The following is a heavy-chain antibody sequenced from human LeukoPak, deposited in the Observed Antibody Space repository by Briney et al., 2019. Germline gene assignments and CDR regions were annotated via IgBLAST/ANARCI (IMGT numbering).Heavy chain of an antibody. CDR1: GYIFTGHY. CDR3: ARALRYDDSSGYYAY. Sequence: GASVKVSCKASGYIFTGHYMHWVRQGPGQGPEWMGWINPKSGVTNYAQTFQGRVTMTRDTSISIVYMELSRLTLDDTAVYYCARALRYDDSSGYYAYWGQGTLVTVSS. D-gene: IGHD3-22*01. V-gene: IGHV1-2*02. J-gene: IGHJ4*01. CDR2: INPKSGVT.